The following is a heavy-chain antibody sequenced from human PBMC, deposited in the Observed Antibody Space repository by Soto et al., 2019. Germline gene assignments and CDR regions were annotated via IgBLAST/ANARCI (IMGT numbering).Heavy chain of an antibody. CDR2: ISYDGSNK. J-gene: IGHJ5*02. CDR1: GFTFSSYG. V-gene: IGHV3-30*18. D-gene: IGHD3-22*01. CDR3: AKGSYLYYYDSSNWFDP. Sequence: QVQLVESGGGVVQPGRSLRLSCAASGFTFSSYGMHWVRQAPGKGLEWVAVISYDGSNKYYADSVKGRFTISRDNSKNTLYLQMNSLRAEDTAVYYCAKGSYLYYYDSSNWFDPWGQGTLVTVSS.